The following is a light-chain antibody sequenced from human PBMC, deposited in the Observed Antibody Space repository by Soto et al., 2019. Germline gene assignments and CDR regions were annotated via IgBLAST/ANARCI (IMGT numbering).Light chain of an antibody. CDR1: QSIRSNY. V-gene: IGKV3-20*01. CDR2: GAS. CDR3: QQYGSSPRT. Sequence: EIVLTQSPGTLSLSPGERATLSCRASQSIRSNYVAWYQQKPGRGPRLLIYGASSRATGIPDRFSGSGSGTDFTLIISRLEPEDFAMYYCQQYGSSPRTFGQGTKVDIK. J-gene: IGKJ1*01.